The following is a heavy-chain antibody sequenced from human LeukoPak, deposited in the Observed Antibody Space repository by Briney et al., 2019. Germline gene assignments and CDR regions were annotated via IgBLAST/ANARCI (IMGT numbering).Heavy chain of an antibody. CDR2: IYHNVTT. CDR1: DDSFSLYY. V-gene: IGHV4-4*07. J-gene: IGHJ4*01. D-gene: IGHD1-20*01. CDR3: ARGVRGYYSNNWIVFDS. Sequence: SETLSLTCTVSDDSFSLYYWHWVRQPAGKGLEWIGRIYHNVTTDYNPSLKGRVTMSLDTSKNQFSLRLTSVTAADTAVYYCARGVRGYYSNNWIVFDSWGHGSLVTVSS.